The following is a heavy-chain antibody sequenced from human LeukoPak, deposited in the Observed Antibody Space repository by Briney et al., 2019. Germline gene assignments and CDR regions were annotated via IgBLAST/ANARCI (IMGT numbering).Heavy chain of an antibody. CDR2: ISSNGVST. CDR1: GFTFSSYA. D-gene: IGHD6-13*01. Sequence: GGSLRLSCSASGFTFSSYAMHWVRQAPGKGLEYVSAISSNGVSTYYADSVKGRFTISRDNSKNTLYLQMSSLRAEDTAVYYCVKKVVAAAGTNYYYYGMDVWGQGTTVTASS. V-gene: IGHV3-64D*09. CDR3: VKKVVAAAGTNYYYYGMDV. J-gene: IGHJ6*02.